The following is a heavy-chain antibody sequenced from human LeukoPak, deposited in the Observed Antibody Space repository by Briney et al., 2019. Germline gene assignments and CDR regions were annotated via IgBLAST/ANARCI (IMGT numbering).Heavy chain of an antibody. Sequence: SETLSLTCTVSGGSISSSFYYRSWIRQPPGKGLEWIGSIYYSGSTYYNPSLKSGVTISVDASKNQFPLKLSSVTAADTAVYYCASTSGSFFDYWGQGTLVTVSS. D-gene: IGHD1-26*01. CDR2: IYYSGST. CDR3: ASTSGSFFDY. CDR1: GGSISSSFYY. V-gene: IGHV4-39*01. J-gene: IGHJ4*02.